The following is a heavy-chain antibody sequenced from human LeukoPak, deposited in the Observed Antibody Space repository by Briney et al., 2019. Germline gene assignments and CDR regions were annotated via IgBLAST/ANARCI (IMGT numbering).Heavy chain of an antibody. CDR1: GYTFTSYG. J-gene: IGHJ6*03. Sequence: ASVKVSCKASGYTFTSYGISWVRQAPGQGLEWMGGIIPIFGTANYAQKFQGRVTITADKSTSTAYMEPSSLRSEDTAVYYCARTESLYYYYMDVWGKGTTVTVSS. D-gene: IGHD3-10*01. V-gene: IGHV1-69*06. CDR2: IIPIFGTA. CDR3: ARTESLYYYYMDV.